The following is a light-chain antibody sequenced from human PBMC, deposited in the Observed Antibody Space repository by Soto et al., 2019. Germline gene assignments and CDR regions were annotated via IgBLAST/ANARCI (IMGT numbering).Light chain of an antibody. J-gene: IGKJ1*01. CDR3: QQFSSTPSWT. V-gene: IGKV3-20*01. Sequence: EIVLTQSPGTLSLAPWERATLSCRASQSVSRSDLAWYQQKPGQAPRLLIYGASSRATGIPDRFSGSGSRTDFTLTISRMEPEDLAVYYCQQFSSTPSWTFGQGTKVDIK. CDR1: QSVSRSD. CDR2: GAS.